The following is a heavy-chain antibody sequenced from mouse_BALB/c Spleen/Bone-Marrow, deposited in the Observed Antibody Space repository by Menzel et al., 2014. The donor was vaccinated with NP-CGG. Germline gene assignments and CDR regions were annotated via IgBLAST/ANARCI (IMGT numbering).Heavy chain of an antibody. CDR2: INPESSTI. Sequence: EVKLMESGGGLVQPGGSLKLSCAASGFDFSRYWMSWVRQAPGKGLEWIGEINPESSTINYTPSLKDKFIISRDNAKNTLYLQMSKVRSEDTALYYCARLNYYGNLFFWGAGTTVTVSS. D-gene: IGHD1-1*01. V-gene: IGHV4-1*02. J-gene: IGHJ1*01. CDR1: GFDFSRYW. CDR3: ARLNYYGNLFF.